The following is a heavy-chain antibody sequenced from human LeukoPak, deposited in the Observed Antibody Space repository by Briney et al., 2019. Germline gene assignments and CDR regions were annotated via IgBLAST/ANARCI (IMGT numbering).Heavy chain of an antibody. V-gene: IGHV4-4*02. J-gene: IGHJ6*02. CDR1: GGSISSTNW. CDR2: IYHSGST. CDR3: ASSNVAGKAAAGNYYGMDV. D-gene: IGHD6-13*01. Sequence: SETLSLTCAVSGGSISSTNWWSWVRQPPGKGLEWIGEIYHSGSTNYNPSLKSRVTISVDKSKNQFSLKLSSVTAADTAVYYCASSNVAGKAAAGNYYGMDVWGQGTTVTVSS.